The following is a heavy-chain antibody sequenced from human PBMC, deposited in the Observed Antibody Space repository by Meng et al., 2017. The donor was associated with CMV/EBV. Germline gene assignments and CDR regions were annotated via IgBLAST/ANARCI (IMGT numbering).Heavy chain of an antibody. J-gene: IGHJ4*02. CDR1: GFTFITIA. D-gene: IGHD2-15*01. V-gene: IGHV3-30-3*01. Sequence: QVRLVGAGGGVVHAGRSLGISVAASGFTFITIAMHWVRQAPGKGLEWVAVISYDGSNKYYADSVKGRFTISRDNSKNTLYLQMNSLRAEDTAVYYCAGYSEPDYWGQGTLVTVSS. CDR2: ISYDGSNK. CDR3: AGYSEPDY.